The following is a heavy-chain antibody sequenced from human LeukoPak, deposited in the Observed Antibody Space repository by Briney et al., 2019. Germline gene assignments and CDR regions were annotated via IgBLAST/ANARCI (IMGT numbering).Heavy chain of an antibody. Sequence: SETLSLTCTVSGGSISSDYWSWIRQPPGKGLEWIGYIYYRGSTNYNPSLKSRVTISVDTSKNQFSLRLSSVTAADTAIYYCARGRDSYGGNSGGAFDYWGQGTLVTVSS. CDR2: IYYRGST. J-gene: IGHJ4*02. CDR3: ARGRDSYGGNSGGAFDY. CDR1: GGSISSDY. D-gene: IGHD4-23*01. V-gene: IGHV4-59*12.